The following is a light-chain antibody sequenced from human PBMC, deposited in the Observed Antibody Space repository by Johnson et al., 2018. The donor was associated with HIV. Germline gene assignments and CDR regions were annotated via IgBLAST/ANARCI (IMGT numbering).Light chain of an antibody. V-gene: IGLV1-51*02. CDR2: ENN. Sequence: QSVLTQPPSVSAAPGQKVTISCSGSSSNIGNNYVSWYQQLSGTAPKLLIYENNKRPSGIPDRFSGSKSGTSATLGITGLQTGDEADYYCVTWDSRQQCYLSGVFGTGTKVTVL. J-gene: IGLJ1*01. CDR1: SSNIGNNY. CDR3: VTWDSRQQCYLSGV.